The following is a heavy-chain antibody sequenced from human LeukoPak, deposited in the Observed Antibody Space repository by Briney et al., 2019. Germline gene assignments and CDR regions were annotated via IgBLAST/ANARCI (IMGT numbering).Heavy chain of an antibody. D-gene: IGHD6-13*01. CDR3: ARGGGITWYDFDF. Sequence: GGSLRLSCAASGFIFSTYGMHWVRQAPGKGLEWVAITWYDGSDRSYADSVKGRFTISRDNSKNTLYLQMNSLRGEDTAVYYCARGGGITWYDFDFWGQGTLVTVSS. CDR1: GFIFSTYG. J-gene: IGHJ4*02. CDR2: TWYDGSDR. V-gene: IGHV3-33*01.